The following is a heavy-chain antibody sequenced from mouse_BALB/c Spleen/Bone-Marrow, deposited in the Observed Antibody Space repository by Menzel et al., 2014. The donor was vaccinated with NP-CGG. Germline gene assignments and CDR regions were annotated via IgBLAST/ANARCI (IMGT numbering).Heavy chain of an antibody. Sequence: EVKLVESGGGLVQPGGSRKLSCAASGFTFSSFGMHWVRQAPEKRLEWVAYISSGSSTIYYADTVKGRFTISRDNPKNTLFLQMTSLRSEDTAMYYCARSSYGYDRQAYFFDYWGQGTTLTVSS. CDR1: GFTFSSFG. J-gene: IGHJ2*01. CDR3: ARSSYGYDRQAYFFDY. V-gene: IGHV5-17*02. CDR2: ISSGSSTI. D-gene: IGHD2-2*01.